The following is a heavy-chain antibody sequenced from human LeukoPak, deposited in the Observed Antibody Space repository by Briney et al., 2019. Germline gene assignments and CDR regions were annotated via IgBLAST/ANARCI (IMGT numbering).Heavy chain of an antibody. CDR1: GFTFSSYG. CDR3: ARGVSSGWYREYDAFDI. CDR2: IWYDGSNK. Sequence: GGSLRLSCAASGFTFSSYGMHWVRQAPGKGLEWVAVIWYDGSNKYYADSVKGRLTISRDNSKNTLYLQMNSLRAEDTAVYYCARGVSSGWYREYDAFDIWGQGTMVTVSS. D-gene: IGHD6-19*01. J-gene: IGHJ3*02. V-gene: IGHV3-33*01.